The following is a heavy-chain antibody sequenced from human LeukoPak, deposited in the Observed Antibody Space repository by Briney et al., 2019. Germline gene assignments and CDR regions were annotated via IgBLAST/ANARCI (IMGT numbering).Heavy chain of an antibody. J-gene: IGHJ4*02. CDR3: ARQNYDSSGYYYFDY. CDR2: IYYSGST. D-gene: IGHD3-22*01. V-gene: IGHV4-59*05. Sequence: SETLSLTCSVSGGSISSYYWSWIRQPAGKGLEWIGSIYYSGSTYYNPSLKSRVTISVDTSKIQFSLKLSSVTAADTAVYYCARQNYDSSGYYYFDYWGQGTLVTVSS. CDR1: GGSISSYY.